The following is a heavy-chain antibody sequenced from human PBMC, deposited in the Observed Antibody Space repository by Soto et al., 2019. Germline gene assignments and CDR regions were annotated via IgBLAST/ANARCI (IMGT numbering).Heavy chain of an antibody. D-gene: IGHD3-10*01. V-gene: IGHV4-59*08. CDR1: PAPPSSYY. CDR2: IYYSGST. J-gene: IGHJ4*02. CDR3: ARHNYGSGSTNFDY. Sequence: SETLSLTSTAPPAPPSSYYWSWIRQPPGKGLEWIGYIYYSGSTNYNPSLKSRVTISVDTSKNQFSLKLNSMTAADTAVYYCARHNYGSGSTNFDYWGQGTLVTVS.